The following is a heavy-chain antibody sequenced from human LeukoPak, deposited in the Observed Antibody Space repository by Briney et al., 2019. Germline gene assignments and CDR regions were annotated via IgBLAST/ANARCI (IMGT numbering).Heavy chain of an antibody. V-gene: IGHV3-23*01. CDR1: GSTFSSYA. CDR3: AKVGTVVPAARFDY. Sequence: PGGSLRLSCAASGSTFSSYAMSWVRQAPGKGLEWVSAISGSGGSTYYADSVKGRFTISRDNSKNTLYLQMNSLRAEDTAVYYCAKVGTVVPAARFDYWGQGTLVTVSS. J-gene: IGHJ4*02. D-gene: IGHD2-2*01. CDR2: ISGSGGST.